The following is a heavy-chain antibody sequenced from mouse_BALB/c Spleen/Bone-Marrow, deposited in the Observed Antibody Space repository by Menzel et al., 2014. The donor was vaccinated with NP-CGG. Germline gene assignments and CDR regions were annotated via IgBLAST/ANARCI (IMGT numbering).Heavy chain of an antibody. Sequence: EVNVVESGGGLVQPGGSLKLSCAASGFTFSNYTMSWIRQTPEKRLEWVAYISNGGGTTYYPDTVKGRFTISRDNAKNTLYLQMSSLKSEDTAMYYCARRYGCGYGPFAYWGPRTLVTVSA. J-gene: IGHJ3*01. V-gene: IGHV5-12-2*01. D-gene: IGHD1-1*01. CDR2: ISNGGGTT. CDR1: GFTFSNYT. CDR3: ARRYGCGYGPFAY.